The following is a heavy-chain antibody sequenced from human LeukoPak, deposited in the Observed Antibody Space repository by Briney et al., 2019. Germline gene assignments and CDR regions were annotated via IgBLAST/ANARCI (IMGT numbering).Heavy chain of an antibody. CDR1: GFTFSSYA. J-gene: IGHJ6*03. CDR3: ARGGGSDYYYYYMDV. Sequence: GRSLRLSCAASGFTFSSYAMHWVRQAPGKGLEWVAVISYDGSNKYYADSVKGRFTISRDNSKNTLYLQMNSLRAEDTAVYYCARGGGSDYYYYYMDVWGKGTTVTVSS. CDR2: ISYDGSNK. D-gene: IGHD2-15*01. V-gene: IGHV3-30*01.